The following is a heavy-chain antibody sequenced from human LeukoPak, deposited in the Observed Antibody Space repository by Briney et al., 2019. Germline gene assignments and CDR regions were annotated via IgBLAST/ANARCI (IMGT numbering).Heavy chain of an antibody. V-gene: IGHV4-59*12. Sequence: PSETLSLTCTVSGGSISSYYCSWIRQPPGKGLEWIGNIYYSGSTNYNPSLKSRVTISVDTSKNQFSLKLNSVTAADTAVYYCARTLRSCSGGSCHSTLDYWGQGTLVTVSS. CDR3: ARTLRSCSGGSCHSTLDY. CDR1: GGSISSYY. J-gene: IGHJ4*02. CDR2: IYYSGST. D-gene: IGHD2-15*01.